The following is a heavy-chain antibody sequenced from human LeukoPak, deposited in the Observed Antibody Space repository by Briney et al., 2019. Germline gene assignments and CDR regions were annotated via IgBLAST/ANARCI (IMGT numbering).Heavy chain of an antibody. Sequence: SETLSLTCTVSGGSVSSSSYYWGWIRQPPGKGLEWIGNIYYNENTYYNPSLMSRVTISVDTSKNQFSLRLSSVTAADTAVYYCARAFYVYAFDIWGQGTMVTVSS. CDR2: IYYNENT. CDR1: GGSVSSSSYY. D-gene: IGHD2/OR15-2a*01. CDR3: ARAFYVYAFDI. J-gene: IGHJ3*02. V-gene: IGHV4-39*01.